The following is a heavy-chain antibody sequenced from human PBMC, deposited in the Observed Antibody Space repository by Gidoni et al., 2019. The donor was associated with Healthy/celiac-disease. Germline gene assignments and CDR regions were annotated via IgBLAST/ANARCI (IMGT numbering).Heavy chain of an antibody. D-gene: IGHD2-8*01. CDR1: GGSISSGGYY. V-gene: IGHV4-31*03. CDR2: IYYSGST. Sequence: QVQLQESGPGLVKPSQTLSLTCTVSGGSISSGGYYWSWIRQHPGKGLEWIGYIYYSGSTYYNPSLKSRVTISVDTSKNQFSLKLSSVTAADTAVYYCANSVKNCTNGVCYSPYFDYWGQGTLVTVSS. CDR3: ANSVKNCTNGVCYSPYFDY. J-gene: IGHJ4*02.